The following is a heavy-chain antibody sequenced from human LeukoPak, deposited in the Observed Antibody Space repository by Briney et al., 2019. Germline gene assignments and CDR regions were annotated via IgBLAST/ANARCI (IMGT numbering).Heavy chain of an antibody. CDR2: ITSTGSYT. J-gene: IGHJ6*03. V-gene: IGHV3-21*01. Sequence: GGSLRLSCAASGFTFSSYAMNWVRQAPGKGLEWVSSITSTGSYTFYADSVKGRFTISRDNAKNSLYLQMNSLRAEDTAIYYCARDPYSGSYGDSYYYYMDVWGKGTTVTISS. D-gene: IGHD1-26*01. CDR3: ARDPYSGSYGDSYYYYMDV. CDR1: GFTFSSYA.